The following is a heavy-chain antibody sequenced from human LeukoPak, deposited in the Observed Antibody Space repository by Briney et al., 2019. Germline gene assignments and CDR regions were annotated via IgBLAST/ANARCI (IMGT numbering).Heavy chain of an antibody. J-gene: IGHJ6*03. V-gene: IGHV1-2*02. Sequence: GASVKVSFKASGNTYTGYYMHWVRQAPGQGLAWMGWINPNSGSTNYAQKLQGRFSMTMDTSISTAYMELSRLRSDDTAVYYCASLDCSGGSCYSLYYYMDVWGKGTTVTVAS. CDR3: ASLDCSGGSCYSLYYYMDV. CDR2: INPNSGST. D-gene: IGHD2-15*01. CDR1: GNTYTGYY.